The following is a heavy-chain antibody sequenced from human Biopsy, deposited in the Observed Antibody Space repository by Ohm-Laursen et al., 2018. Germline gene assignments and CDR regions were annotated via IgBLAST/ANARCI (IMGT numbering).Heavy chain of an antibody. Sequence: SVKVSCNASSYTFTDYNIHWMRQAPGQGLEWLGYINCKTGATNYAQKFQGTVTMTRDTSISTAYLALGSLRSANTAIYYCARDPLNGHKHFDYWGQGSLVTVSS. CDR1: SYTFTDYN. J-gene: IGHJ4*02. V-gene: IGHV1-2*02. CDR3: ARDPLNGHKHFDY. CDR2: INCKTGAT. D-gene: IGHD2-8*01.